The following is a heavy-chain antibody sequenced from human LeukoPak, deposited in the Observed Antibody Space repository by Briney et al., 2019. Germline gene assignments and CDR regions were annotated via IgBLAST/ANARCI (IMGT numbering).Heavy chain of an antibody. V-gene: IGHV3-30*04. Sequence: GGSLRLSCAASGFTFSSYAMHWVRQAPGKGLEWVAVISYDGSNKYYADSVKGRFTISRDNAKNSLYLQMNSLRAEDTAVYYCARDRATMVRGIIQSTYYYYSYMDVWGKGTTVTVSS. CDR1: GFTFSSYA. D-gene: IGHD3-10*01. J-gene: IGHJ6*03. CDR3: ARDRATMVRGIIQSTYYYYSYMDV. CDR2: ISYDGSNK.